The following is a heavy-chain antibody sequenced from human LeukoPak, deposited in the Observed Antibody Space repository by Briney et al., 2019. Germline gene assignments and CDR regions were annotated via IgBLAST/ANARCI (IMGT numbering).Heavy chain of an antibody. V-gene: IGHV3-23*01. CDR3: AKDRGGSGWYAGSVDYFDY. J-gene: IGHJ4*02. Sequence: GGSLRLSCAASGFTFSSYAMSWVRQAPGKGLEWVSAISGSGGSTYYADSVKGRFTISRDNSKNTLYLQMNSLRAEDTAVYYCAKDRGGSGWYAGSVDYFDYWGQGTLVTVSS. CDR2: ISGSGGST. CDR1: GFTFSSYA. D-gene: IGHD6-19*01.